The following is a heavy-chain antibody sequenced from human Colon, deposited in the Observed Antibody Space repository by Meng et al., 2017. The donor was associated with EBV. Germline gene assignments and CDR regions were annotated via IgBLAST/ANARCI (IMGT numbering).Heavy chain of an antibody. CDR2: INAGNGNT. CDR1: GYNFTSYA. J-gene: IGHJ4*02. Sequence: QVQLVQSGAEVKKPGASVNIFCNTSGYNFTSYAMHWVRQAPGQGLEWMGWINAGNGNTKYSQKFQGRVTVATDTSASTVYMELSSLTSEDTALYYCARGWSRDGYNTPDYWGQGTLVTVS. CDR3: ARGWSRDGYNTPDY. D-gene: IGHD5-24*01. V-gene: IGHV1-3*01.